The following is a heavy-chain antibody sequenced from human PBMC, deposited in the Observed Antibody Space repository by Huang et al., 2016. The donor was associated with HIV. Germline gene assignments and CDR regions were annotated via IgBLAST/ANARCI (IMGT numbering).Heavy chain of an antibody. CDR2: SILVTLTP. D-gene: IGHD4-17*01. Sequence: EVQLVQSGAEVKKPWESLKISCKGSGYMFTKYWIGWVRQMPGKGLEWMGSSILVTLTPDTADKSITTAYLQWSSLKASDTAIYYCARHDGARPGWVDNWGQGTLVTVSS. J-gene: IGHJ5*02. V-gene: IGHV5-51*01. CDR1: GYMFTKYW. CDR3: ARHDGARPGWVDN.